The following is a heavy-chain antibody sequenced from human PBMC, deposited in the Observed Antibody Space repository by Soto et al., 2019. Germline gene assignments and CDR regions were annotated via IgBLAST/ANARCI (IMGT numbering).Heavy chain of an antibody. CDR3: AKDPESEIQWFYYFES. CDR1: GGSISSYY. Sequence: SETLSLTCTVSGGSISSYYWSWIRQPPGKGLEWIGYIYYSGSTNYNPSLKSRVTMSVDTSKNQFSLRLISVTAADTAVYYCAKDPESEIQWFYYFESWGQGTLVTVSS. CDR2: IYYSGST. V-gene: IGHV4-59*01. D-gene: IGHD3-10*01. J-gene: IGHJ4*02.